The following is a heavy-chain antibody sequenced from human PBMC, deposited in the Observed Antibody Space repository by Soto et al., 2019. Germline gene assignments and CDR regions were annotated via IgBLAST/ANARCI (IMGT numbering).Heavy chain of an antibody. V-gene: IGHV3-23*01. CDR3: AKDLTMVRGVIYYGMDV. Sequence: EVQLLESGGGLVQPGGSLRLSCAASGLTFSSYAMSWVRQAPGKGLEWVSVISGSGGNTYYADSVKGRFTISRDNSKNTPYLQMNSLRAEDTAVYYCAKDLTMVRGVIYYGMDVWGQGTTVTVSS. CDR1: GLTFSSYA. CDR2: ISGSGGNT. D-gene: IGHD3-10*01. J-gene: IGHJ6*02.